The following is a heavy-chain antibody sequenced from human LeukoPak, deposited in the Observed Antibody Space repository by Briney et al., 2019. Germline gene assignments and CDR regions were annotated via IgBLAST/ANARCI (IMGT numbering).Heavy chain of an antibody. D-gene: IGHD6-19*01. CDR1: GFTFSSYW. V-gene: IGHV3-74*01. J-gene: IGHJ4*02. CDR2: INSDGSST. CDR3: ARDGSGWSSFIDY. Sequence: PGGSLRLSCAAPGFTFSSYWMHWVRHAPGQGLVWVSRINSDGSSTSYADSVKGRFTISRDNSKNTLYLQMNSLRAEDTAVYYCARDGSGWSSFIDYWGQGTLVTVSS.